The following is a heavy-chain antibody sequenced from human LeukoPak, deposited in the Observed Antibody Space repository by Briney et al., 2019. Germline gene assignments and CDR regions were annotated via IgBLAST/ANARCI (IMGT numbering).Heavy chain of an antibody. Sequence: GGSLRLSCAASVFTLSNHYMHWVRQAPGKGLVSVSRIDPNGRYTSYADSVKGRFTISGDNAKNTLYLQMNTLGAEDTALYYCVRGSTDWNGMDVWGQGTTVTVSS. CDR2: IDPNGRYT. J-gene: IGHJ6*02. CDR1: VFTLSNHY. D-gene: IGHD6-19*01. V-gene: IGHV3-74*01. CDR3: VRGSTDWNGMDV.